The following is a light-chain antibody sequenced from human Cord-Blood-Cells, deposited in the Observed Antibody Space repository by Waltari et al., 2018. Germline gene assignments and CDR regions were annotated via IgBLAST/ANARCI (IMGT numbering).Light chain of an antibody. J-gene: IGKJ2*01. CDR2: DAS. CDR3: QQYDNLPRT. Sequence: IQMTQSPSSLSASVGDRINITCQASQDISNYLNWYQQKTGKAPKLLIYDASNLETGVPSRFSGSGSGTDFTFTISSLQPEDIATYYCQQYDNLPRTFGQGTKLEIK. CDR1: QDISNY. V-gene: IGKV1-33*01.